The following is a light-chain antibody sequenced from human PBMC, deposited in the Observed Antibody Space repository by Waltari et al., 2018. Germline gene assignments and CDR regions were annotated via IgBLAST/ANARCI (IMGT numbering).Light chain of an antibody. J-gene: IGLJ1*01. V-gene: IGLV2-14*01. CDR1: SSAFCGYNY. CDR3: SSYAGDITLL. CDR2: EVI. Sequence: QSALTQPATVSGSPGQSITISCTGTSSAFCGYNYVSWYQQHPGKAPKLLISEVINRPAGVSNRFSGSKSGNTASLTISGLQTEDEADYYCSSYAGDITLLFGTGTKVSVL.